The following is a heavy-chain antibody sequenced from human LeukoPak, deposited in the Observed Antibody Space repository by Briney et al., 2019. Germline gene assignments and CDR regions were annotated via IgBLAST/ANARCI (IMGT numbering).Heavy chain of an antibody. D-gene: IGHD4-17*01. V-gene: IGHV3-23*01. CDR3: AKKFTGTTVISGDYFDY. CDR1: GFIFSNYG. CDR2: ISASGSAT. Sequence: GGSLRLSCAASGFIFSNYGMNWVRQAPGKGLEWVAAISASGSATSYADSVRGRFTISRDNSKSTTYLQMNSLRAEDTAVYYCAKKFTGTTVISGDYFDYWGQGTLVTVSS. J-gene: IGHJ4*02.